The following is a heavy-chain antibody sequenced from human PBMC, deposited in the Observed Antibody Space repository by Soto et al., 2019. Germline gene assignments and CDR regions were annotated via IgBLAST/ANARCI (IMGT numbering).Heavy chain of an antibody. Sequence: SETLSLTCAVYGGSFSGYYWSWIRQPPGKGLEWIGEINHSGSTNYNPSLKSRATISVDTSKNQFSLKLSSVAAADTAVYYCARRATGYFDYWGQGTLVTVSS. CDR3: ARRATGYFDY. CDR1: GGSFSGYY. CDR2: INHSGST. D-gene: IGHD3-10*01. V-gene: IGHV4-34*01. J-gene: IGHJ4*02.